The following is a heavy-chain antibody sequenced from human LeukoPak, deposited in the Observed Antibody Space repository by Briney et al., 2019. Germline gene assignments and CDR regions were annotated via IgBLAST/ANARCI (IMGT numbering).Heavy chain of an antibody. D-gene: IGHD6-6*01. CDR1: GFTFDDYT. CDR2: ISWDGGST. V-gene: IGHV3-43*01. Sequence: PGGSLRLSCAASGFTFDDYTMHWVRQAPGKGLEWVSLISWDGGSTYYADSVKGRFTISRDNSKNSLYLQMNSLRTEDTALYYCAKDSPTYSSSYFDYWGQGTLVTVSS. CDR3: AKDSPTYSSSYFDY. J-gene: IGHJ4*02.